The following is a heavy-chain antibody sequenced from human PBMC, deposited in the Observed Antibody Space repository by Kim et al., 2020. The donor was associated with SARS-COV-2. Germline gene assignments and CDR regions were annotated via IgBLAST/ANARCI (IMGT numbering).Heavy chain of an antibody. CDR3: ARAHQSSSGYYLEGPEPYVDY. J-gene: IGHJ4*02. Sequence: SQTLSLTCAVYGGSFSGYYWSWIRQPPGKGLEWIGEINHSGSTNYNPSLKSRVTISVDTSVNQFSLKLSSVTAADTAVYYCARAHQSSSGYYLEGPEPYVDYWGQGTLVTVSS. D-gene: IGHD3-22*01. CDR1: GGSFSGYY. V-gene: IGHV4-34*01. CDR2: INHSGST.